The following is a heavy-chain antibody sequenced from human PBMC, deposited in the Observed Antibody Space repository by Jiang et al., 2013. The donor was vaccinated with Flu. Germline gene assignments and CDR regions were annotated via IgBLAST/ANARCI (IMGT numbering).Heavy chain of an antibody. CDR2: IYPDDSDT. J-gene: IGHJ4*02. V-gene: IGHV5-51*01. CDR3: ATSQGRGIAAGLDY. Sequence: RESLKISCRGSGYTFATYWIAWVRQMPGKGLEWMGIIYPDDSDTRYSPSFQGQVTISADKSISTAFLQWSSLRASDTAMYYCATSQGRGIAAGLDYWGQGTLVTVSS. CDR1: GYTFATYW. D-gene: IGHD6-13*01.